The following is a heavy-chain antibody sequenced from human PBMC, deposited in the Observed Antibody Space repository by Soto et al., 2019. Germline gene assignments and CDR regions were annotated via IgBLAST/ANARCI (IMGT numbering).Heavy chain of an antibody. CDR3: ARGGGYDSFDY. CDR1: GASISYGGFS. J-gene: IGHJ4*02. D-gene: IGHD5-12*01. V-gene: IGHV4-30-2*06. Sequence: SETLSLTCTVSGASISYGGFSWSWIRQSPGKGLEWVGYISHLENTYLHPSFKSRLTMSIDRTRNQFSLKLSSVTAADMAVYYCARGGGYDSFDYWGQGVLVTVSS. CDR2: ISHLENT.